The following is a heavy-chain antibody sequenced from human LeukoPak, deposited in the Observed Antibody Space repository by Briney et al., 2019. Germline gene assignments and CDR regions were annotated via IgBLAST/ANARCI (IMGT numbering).Heavy chain of an antibody. V-gene: IGHV3-30-3*01. CDR3: ARSRPAIAATEPPLDY. Sequence: GASLRLSCAASGFTFSSYAMHWVRQAPGKGLEWVAVISYDGSNKYYADSVKGRFTISRDNSKNTLYLQMNSLRAEDTAVYYCARSRPAIAATEPPLDYWGQGTLVTVSS. CDR1: GFTFSSYA. D-gene: IGHD6-13*01. CDR2: ISYDGSNK. J-gene: IGHJ4*02.